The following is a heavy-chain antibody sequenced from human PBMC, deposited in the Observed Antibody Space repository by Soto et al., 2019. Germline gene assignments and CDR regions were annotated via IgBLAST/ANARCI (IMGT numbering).Heavy chain of an antibody. V-gene: IGHV3-30-3*01. CDR2: ISYDGSNK. J-gene: IGHJ6*02. CDR1: GFTFSSYA. Sequence: GGSLRLSCAASGFTFSSYAMHWVRQAPGKGLEWVAVISYDGSNKYYADSVKGRFTISRDNSKNTLYLQMNSLRAEDTAVYYCAREHVRAYDTPYYYGMDVWGQGTTVTVSS. CDR3: AREHVRAYDTPYYYGMDV. D-gene: IGHD3-9*01.